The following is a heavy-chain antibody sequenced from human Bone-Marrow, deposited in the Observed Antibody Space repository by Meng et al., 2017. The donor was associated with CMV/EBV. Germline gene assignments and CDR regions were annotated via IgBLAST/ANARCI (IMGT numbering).Heavy chain of an antibody. CDR2: IYYSGST. CDR1: SISSGGYY. J-gene: IGHJ6*02. V-gene: IGHV4-31*02. Sequence: SISSGGYYWSWIRQHPGKGLEWIGYIYYSGSTYYNPPLKSRVTISVDTSKNQFSLKLSSVTAADTAVYYCARDHHGSYYYYYGMDVWGQGTMVTVSS. CDR3: ARDHHGSYYYYYGMDV. D-gene: IGHD1-26*01.